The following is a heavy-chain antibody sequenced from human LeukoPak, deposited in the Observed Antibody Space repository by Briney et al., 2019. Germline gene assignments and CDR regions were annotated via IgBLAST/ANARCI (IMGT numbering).Heavy chain of an antibody. J-gene: IGHJ5*02. CDR1: GFTFSNYW. D-gene: IGHD6-13*01. V-gene: IGHV3-7*01. CDR2: INLDGSEK. CDR3: ARASTYGNSWTWDNWFDP. Sequence: GGSLRLSCATSGFTFSNYWMSWVRQAPGKGLEWVAYINLDGSEKDYVDSVKGRFTISRDNAKNSLYLQMNALRAEDTAVYYCARASTYGNSWTWDNWFDPWGQGTLVIVSS.